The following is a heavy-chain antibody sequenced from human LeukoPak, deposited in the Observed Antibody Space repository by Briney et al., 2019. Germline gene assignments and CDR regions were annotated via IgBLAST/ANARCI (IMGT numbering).Heavy chain of an antibody. CDR3: AREAAGWRPLDF. J-gene: IGHJ4*02. D-gene: IGHD6-19*01. Sequence: SQTLSLTCAISGDSVSSNSADWNWVRQSPLRGLEWLGRTYYRSKWYNDYAVSVKGRVTINPDTSKNQFSLQLNSVTPEDTAVYYCAREAAGWRPLDFWGQGTLVTVSS. V-gene: IGHV6-1*01. CDR1: GDSVSSNSAD. CDR2: TYYRSKWYN.